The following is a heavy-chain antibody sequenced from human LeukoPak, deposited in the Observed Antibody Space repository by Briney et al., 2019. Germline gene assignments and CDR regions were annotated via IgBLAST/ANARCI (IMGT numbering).Heavy chain of an antibody. CDR2: IYTSGST. Sequence: SQTLSLTCTVSGGSISSGNYYWSWIRQPAGKGLEWIGRIYTSGSTNYNPSLKSRVTMSVDTSKNQFSLKLSSVTAADTAVYYCARDSKNDFWSGYRPGDAFDIWGQGTMVTVSS. J-gene: IGHJ3*02. CDR3: ARDSKNDFWSGYRPGDAFDI. V-gene: IGHV4-61*02. D-gene: IGHD3-3*01. CDR1: GGSISSGNYY.